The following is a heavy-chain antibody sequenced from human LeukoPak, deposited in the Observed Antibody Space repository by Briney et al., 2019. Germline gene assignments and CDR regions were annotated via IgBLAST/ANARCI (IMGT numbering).Heavy chain of an antibody. Sequence: SQTLSLTCSVFGGSISSGGFYWSWIRQHPGKGLEYIGYIYYTGNTYYNPSLKSRVTISLDTSKNQFSLKLNSVTAADAAVYYCAKSRGSSGFSWGQGTLVTVSS. CDR3: AKSRGSSGFS. J-gene: IGHJ5*02. CDR1: GGSISSGGFY. D-gene: IGHD3-22*01. CDR2: IYYTGNT. V-gene: IGHV4-31*03.